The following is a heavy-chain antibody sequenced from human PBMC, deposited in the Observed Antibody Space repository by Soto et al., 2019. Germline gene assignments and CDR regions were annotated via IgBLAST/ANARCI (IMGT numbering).Heavy chain of an antibody. CDR3: ARDGYCSGGSCYSFAFDI. V-gene: IGHV3-21*01. D-gene: IGHD2-15*01. Sequence: EVQLVESGGGLVKPGGSLRLSCAASGFTFSSYSMNWLRQAPGKGLEWVSSISSSSSYIYYADSVKGRFTISRDNAKNSLYLQMNSLRAEDTAVYYCARDGYCSGGSCYSFAFDIWGQGTMVSVSS. CDR1: GFTFSSYS. J-gene: IGHJ3*02. CDR2: ISSSSSYI.